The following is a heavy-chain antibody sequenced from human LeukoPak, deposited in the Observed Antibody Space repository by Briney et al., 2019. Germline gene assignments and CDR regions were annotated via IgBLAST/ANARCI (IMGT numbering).Heavy chain of an antibody. CDR1: GYTFTRYG. CDR2: ISAYNGNT. CDR3: ARVSPRYCGGDCYSSLMRLDP. D-gene: IGHD2-21*02. Sequence: ASVKVSCKASGYTFTRYGISWVRQAPGQGLEWMGWISAYNGNTNYAQKLQGRVTMTTDTSTSTAYMELRSLGSDDTAVYYCARVSPRYCGGDCYSSLMRLDPWGQGTLVTVSS. V-gene: IGHV1-18*01. J-gene: IGHJ5*02.